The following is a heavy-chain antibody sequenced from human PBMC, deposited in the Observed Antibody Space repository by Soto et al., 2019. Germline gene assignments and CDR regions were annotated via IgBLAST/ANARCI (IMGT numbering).Heavy chain of an antibody. V-gene: IGHV1-3*01. CDR2: INAGNGNT. D-gene: IGHD2-21*02. CDR1: GYTFTSYA. CDR3: ARGFRGCDADWFDP. J-gene: IGHJ5*02. Sequence: QVQLVQSGAEVKKPGASVKVSCKASGYTFTSYAMHWVRQAPGQRLEWMGWINAGNGNTKYSQKFQGRVTITRDTSASTAYMELSSLRSEDTAVYYCARGFRGCDADWFDPCGQGTLVTVSS.